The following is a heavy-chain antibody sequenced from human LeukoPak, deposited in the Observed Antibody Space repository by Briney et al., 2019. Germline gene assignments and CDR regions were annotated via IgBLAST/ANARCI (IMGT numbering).Heavy chain of an antibody. CDR3: ARLGVTRPGY. Sequence: PGGSLRLSCAVSGFIFSSYEMNWLRQAPGKGLEWVSYISSSGSTVYYADSVKGRFTISRDNAKNSLFLQMNSLRAEDTAVYYCARLGVTRPGYWGQGTLVTVSS. CDR2: ISSSGSTV. D-gene: IGHD3-3*01. CDR1: GFIFSSYE. V-gene: IGHV3-48*03. J-gene: IGHJ4*02.